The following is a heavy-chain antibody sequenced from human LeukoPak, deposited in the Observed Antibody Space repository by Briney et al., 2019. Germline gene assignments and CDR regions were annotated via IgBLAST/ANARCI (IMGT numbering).Heavy chain of an antibody. J-gene: IGHJ5*02. V-gene: IGHV4-39*01. CDR1: GDSISTSNYY. D-gene: IGHD3-10*01. Sequence: SETLSLTCTVSGDSISTSNYYWGWIRQSPGKELEWIASVYRSRSTYYNPSLKSRVTLSVDTSQNHFSLNLTSVTAADTAFYFCARHSGGNSGNYYTGTNWFDPWGQGTLVTVSS. CDR2: VYRSRST. CDR3: ARHSGGNSGNYYTGTNWFDP.